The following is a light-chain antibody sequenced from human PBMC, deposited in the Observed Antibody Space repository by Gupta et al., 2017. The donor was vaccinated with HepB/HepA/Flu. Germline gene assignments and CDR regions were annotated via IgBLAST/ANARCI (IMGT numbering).Light chain of an antibody. V-gene: IGKV2-28*01. CDR2: LGS. CDR3: MQAQQTPST. Sequence: DIVMTQSPLSLPVTPGVPASISCRSSQSLLHSNGYNYLDWYLQKPGQSPQLLIYLGSNRASGGPDRCCGSGAGTDVTLNTSSGEDEDVGVEYCMQAQQTPSTFGQGTKVEIK. J-gene: IGKJ1*01. CDR1: QSLLHSNGYNY.